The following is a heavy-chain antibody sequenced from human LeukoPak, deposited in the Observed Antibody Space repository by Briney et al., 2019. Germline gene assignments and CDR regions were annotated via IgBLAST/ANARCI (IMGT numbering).Heavy chain of an antibody. Sequence: SETLSLTCAVSGYSISSGYYWGWIRPPPGKGLEWIGSIYHSGSTNYNPSLKSRVTISVDTSKNQFSLKLSSVTAADTAVYYCARGGGITIFGVVISPFDYWGQGTLVTVSS. D-gene: IGHD3-3*01. J-gene: IGHJ4*02. CDR3: ARGGGITIFGVVISPFDY. CDR1: GYSISSGYY. V-gene: IGHV4-38-2*01. CDR2: IYHSGST.